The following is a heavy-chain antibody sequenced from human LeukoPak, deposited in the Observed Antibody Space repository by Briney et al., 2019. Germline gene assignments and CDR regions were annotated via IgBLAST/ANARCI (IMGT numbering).Heavy chain of an antibody. Sequence: GGSLRLSCAASGFTFDDYAMHWVRQAPGKGLEWVSGISWNSGSIGYADSVKGRFTISRDNAKNSLYLQMNSLRAEDTALYYCAKDRGDTMVRGVIIYYFDYWGQGTLVTVSS. CDR2: ISWNSGSI. V-gene: IGHV3-9*01. CDR1: GFTFDDYA. J-gene: IGHJ4*02. D-gene: IGHD3-10*01. CDR3: AKDRGDTMVRGVIIYYFDY.